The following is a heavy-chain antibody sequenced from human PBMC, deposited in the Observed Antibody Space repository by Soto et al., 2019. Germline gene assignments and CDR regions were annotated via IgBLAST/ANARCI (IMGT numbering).Heavy chain of an antibody. J-gene: IGHJ4*02. CDR1: GGSTSSSLYQ. Sequence: PSETLSLTCTVSGGSTSSSLYQWVWIRQPPGKGLEWIGNVYYNGNTYYNPSLKSRVTISVDTSKNQFSLKLSSVTAADTAVYYCAREPSIWGQGTLVTVSS. CDR2: VYYNGNT. CDR3: AREPSI. V-gene: IGHV4-39*07.